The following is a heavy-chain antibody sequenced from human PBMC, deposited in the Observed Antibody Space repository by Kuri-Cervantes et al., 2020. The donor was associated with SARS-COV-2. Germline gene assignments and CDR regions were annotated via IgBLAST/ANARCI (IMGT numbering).Heavy chain of an antibody. CDR3: AREIEGFIGYCSSTSCPIDY. D-gene: IGHD2-2*01. J-gene: IGHJ4*02. Sequence: GESLKISCAASGFTLSSYSMNWVRQAPGKGLEWVSYISSSSSTIYYADSVKGRFTISRDNAKNSLYLQMNSLRAEDTAVYYCAREIEGFIGYCSSTSCPIDYWGQGTLVTVSS. CDR1: GFTLSSYS. V-gene: IGHV3-48*01. CDR2: ISSSSSTI.